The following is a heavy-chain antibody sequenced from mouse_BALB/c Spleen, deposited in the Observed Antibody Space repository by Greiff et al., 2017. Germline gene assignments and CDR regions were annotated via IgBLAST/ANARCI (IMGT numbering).Heavy chain of an antibody. J-gene: IGHJ4*01. V-gene: IGHV14-4*02. CDR2: IDPENGDT. CDR1: GFNIKDYY. D-gene: IGHD1-1*01. Sequence: EVKVVESGAELVRSGASVKLSCTASGFNIKDYYMHWVKQRPEQGLEWIGWIDPENGDTEYAPKFQGKATMTADTSSNTAYLQLSSLTSEDTAVYYCTQITTVVANYAMDYWGQGTSVTVSS. CDR3: TQITTVVANYAMDY.